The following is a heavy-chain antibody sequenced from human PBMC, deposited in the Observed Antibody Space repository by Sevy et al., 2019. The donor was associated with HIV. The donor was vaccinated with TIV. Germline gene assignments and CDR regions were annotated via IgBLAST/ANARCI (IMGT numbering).Heavy chain of an antibody. Sequence: GGSLRLSCAASGFTFSSYWMHWVRQAPGKGLVWVSRINSDGSSTGYADSVKGRFTISRDNAKNTLYLQMNSLRAEDTAVYYCARFGTGTIYYYYGMDVWGQGTTVTVSS. D-gene: IGHD1-7*01. CDR1: GFTFSSYW. J-gene: IGHJ6*02. CDR3: ARFGTGTIYYYYGMDV. CDR2: INSDGSST. V-gene: IGHV3-74*01.